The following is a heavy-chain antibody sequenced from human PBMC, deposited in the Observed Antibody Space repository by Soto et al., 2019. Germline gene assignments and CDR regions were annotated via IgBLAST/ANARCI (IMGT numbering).Heavy chain of an antibody. CDR2: ISGSGGST. J-gene: IGHJ4*02. D-gene: IGHD1-26*01. CDR1: GFTFSSYA. Sequence: EVQLLESGGGLVQPGGSLRLSCAASGFTFSSYAMSWVRQAPGKGLEWVSAISGSGGSTYYADSVKGRFTISRDNSKNPLYLQKNSLRAEDTAVYYCAKARALYRGRYCLDYWGQGTLVTVSS. CDR3: AKARALYRGRYCLDY. V-gene: IGHV3-23*01.